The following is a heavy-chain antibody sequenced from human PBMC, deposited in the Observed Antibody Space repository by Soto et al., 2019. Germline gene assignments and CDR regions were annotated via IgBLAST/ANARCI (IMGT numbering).Heavy chain of an antibody. CDR2: IWYDGSNK. J-gene: IGHJ4*02. CDR3: AREVGRGYGVFDY. D-gene: IGHD3-22*01. Sequence: GGSLRLSCAASGFTFSSYGMHWVRQAPGKGLEWVAVIWYDGSNKYYADSVKGRFTISRDNSKNTLYLQMNSLRAEDTAVYYCAREVGRGYGVFDYWGQGTLVTVSS. V-gene: IGHV3-33*01. CDR1: GFTFSSYG.